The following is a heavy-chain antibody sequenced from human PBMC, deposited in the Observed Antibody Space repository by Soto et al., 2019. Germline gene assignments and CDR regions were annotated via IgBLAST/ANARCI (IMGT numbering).Heavy chain of an antibody. V-gene: IGHV1-3*01. CDR3: VRRHVSENGLDWFDP. J-gene: IGHJ5*02. D-gene: IGHD2-8*01. Sequence: ASVKVSCKASGYTFTSYGIHWVRQAPGQRLEWMGWINAANGDTKYSPKFQGRVTITRDTSASTAYMELSSLRSEDTAVYYCVRRHVSENGLDWFDPWGQGTLXT. CDR1: GYTFTSYG. CDR2: INAANGDT.